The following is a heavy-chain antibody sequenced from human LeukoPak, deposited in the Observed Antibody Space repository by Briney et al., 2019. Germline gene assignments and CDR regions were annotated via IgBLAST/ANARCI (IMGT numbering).Heavy chain of an antibody. CDR1: GGSISSGGYY. V-gene: IGHV4-34*01. CDR2: INHSGST. D-gene: IGHD5-12*01. J-gene: IGHJ3*02. Sequence: PSETLSLTCAVSGGSISSGGYYWSWIRQPPGKGLEWIGEINHSGSTNYNPSLKSRVTISVDTSKNQFSLKLSSVTAADTAVYYCARLGSWLRAAFDIWGQGTMVTVSS. CDR3: ARLGSWLRAAFDI.